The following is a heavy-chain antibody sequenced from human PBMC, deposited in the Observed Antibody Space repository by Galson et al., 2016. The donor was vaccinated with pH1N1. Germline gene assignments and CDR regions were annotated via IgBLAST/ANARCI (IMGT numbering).Heavy chain of an antibody. D-gene: IGHD6-13*01. V-gene: IGHV3-74*01. CDR3: ARDGSDWYNNIDF. J-gene: IGHJ4*02. CDR2: ISNDGSTT. Sequence: SLRLSCAASGFTFSSFWMHWVRQAPGQGLVWVSRISNDGSTTYYADAVKGRFTISRDNAKNTLYLQMNSLTVDDTAVYYCARDGSDWYNNIDFWGQGTLVTVSS. CDR1: GFTFSSFW.